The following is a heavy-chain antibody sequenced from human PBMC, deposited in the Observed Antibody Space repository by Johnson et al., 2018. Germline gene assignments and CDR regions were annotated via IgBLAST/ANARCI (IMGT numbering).Heavy chain of an antibody. J-gene: IGHJ6*02. CDR2: INWNSGSI. CDR3: AKDIVVRGFYYYSYAMDV. V-gene: IGHV3-9*01. Sequence: SGGGLVQPGRSLRLSCAASGFTFDDYAMHWVRQAPGKGLEWVSGINWNSGSIGYADSVKGRFTISRDNAKNSLYLQMNSLRDEDTDLYYCAKDIVVRGFYYYSYAMDVWGQGTTVTVSS. CDR1: GFTFDDYA. D-gene: IGHD2-2*01.